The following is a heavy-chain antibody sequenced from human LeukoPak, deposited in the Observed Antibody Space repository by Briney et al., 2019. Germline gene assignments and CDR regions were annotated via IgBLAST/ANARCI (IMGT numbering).Heavy chain of an antibody. J-gene: IGHJ4*02. V-gene: IGHV5-51*01. CDR2: IYPGDSDT. D-gene: IGHD3-10*01. CDR3: ARRYYGSGSYLFDY. Sequence: GESLKISCKGSGYRFTSYWIGWVRQTPGKGLEWMGIIYPGDSDTRYSPSFQGQVTISADKSVSTAYLQWSSLKASDTAMYYCARRYYGSGSYLFDYWGQGTLVTVSS. CDR1: GYRFTSYW.